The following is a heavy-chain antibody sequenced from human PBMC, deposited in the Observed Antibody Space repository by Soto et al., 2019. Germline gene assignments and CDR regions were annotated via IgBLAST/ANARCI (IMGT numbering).Heavy chain of an antibody. CDR3: ARGPIAVAGQGYDY. Sequence: ASVKVSCKASGYTFTTYAMHWVRQAPGQSLEWVGWITTGNGNTKYLQKFQGRVTITRDTIANTASMELSSLTSEDTAVYYCARGPIAVAGQGYDYWGQGTLVTVSS. CDR1: GYTFTTYA. J-gene: IGHJ4*02. V-gene: IGHV1-3*04. CDR2: ITTGNGNT. D-gene: IGHD6-19*01.